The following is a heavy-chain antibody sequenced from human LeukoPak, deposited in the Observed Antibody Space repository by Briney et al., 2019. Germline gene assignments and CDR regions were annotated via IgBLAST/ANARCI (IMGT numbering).Heavy chain of an antibody. Sequence: ASVKVSCKASGYTFTSYGISWVRQAPGQGLEWMGWISAYNGNTNYAQKLPGGVTMTTDTSTSTAYMELRSLRSDDTAVYYCARDFRGYSYGYLYYYYYMDVWGKGTTVTVSS. CDR2: ISAYNGNT. J-gene: IGHJ6*03. V-gene: IGHV1-18*01. CDR3: ARDFRGYSYGYLYYYYYMDV. D-gene: IGHD5-18*01. CDR1: GYTFTSYG.